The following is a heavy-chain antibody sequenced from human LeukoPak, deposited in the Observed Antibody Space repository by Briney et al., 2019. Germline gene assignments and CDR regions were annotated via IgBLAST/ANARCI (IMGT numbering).Heavy chain of an antibody. Sequence: SETLSLTCTVSGGSISSHYWSWIRQPPGKGLEWIGQIHYSGNSNCNASLKSRVTISIDTSKNKFSLRLSSVTAADTAVYYCARHDVWYAFDIWGQGTMVSVSS. J-gene: IGHJ3*02. V-gene: IGHV4-59*08. CDR3: ARHDVWYAFDI. CDR2: IHYSGNS. D-gene: IGHD2-8*01. CDR1: GGSISSHY.